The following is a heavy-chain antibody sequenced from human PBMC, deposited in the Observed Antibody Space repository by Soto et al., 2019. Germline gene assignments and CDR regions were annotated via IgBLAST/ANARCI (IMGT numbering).Heavy chain of an antibody. CDR2: INHSGST. V-gene: IGHV4-34*01. J-gene: IGHJ4*02. CDR1: GGSFSAYY. D-gene: IGHD1-26*01. CDR3: ARVRWDQPWVFGY. Sequence: SETLSLTCAVYGGSFSAYYWSWIRQPPGKGLEWIGEINHSGSTNYNPSLKSRVTISVDTSKNQFSLKLTSVTAADTAVYYCARVRWDQPWVFGYWGQGTLVTVSS.